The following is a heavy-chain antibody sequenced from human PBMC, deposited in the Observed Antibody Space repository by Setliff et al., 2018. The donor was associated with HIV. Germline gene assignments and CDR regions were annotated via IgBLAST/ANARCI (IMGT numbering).Heavy chain of an antibody. Sequence: EASVKVSCKSSGYTFSDHYIHWVRQAPGQGLQWMGWINPRSGVTKYAQKFQGRFIMTTDTTINTLYMELERLTSDDTALYYCARDSGTNDHFLSPYYGALDFWGLGTLLTVSS. CDR1: GYTFSDHY. J-gene: IGHJ4*02. V-gene: IGHV1-2*02. CDR2: INPRSGVT. D-gene: IGHD3-3*02. CDR3: ARDSGTNDHFLSPYYGALDF.